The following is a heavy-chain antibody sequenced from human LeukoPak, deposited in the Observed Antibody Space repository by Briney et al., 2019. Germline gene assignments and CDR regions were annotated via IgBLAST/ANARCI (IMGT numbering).Heavy chain of an antibody. CDR1: GFTFSNYE. D-gene: IGHD3-16*02. CDR2: ISSSGTTT. CDR3: ARGSSRLRLGELSLANYLDY. V-gene: IGHV3-48*03. J-gene: IGHJ4*02. Sequence: GGSLRLSCAASGFTFSNYEMNWVRQAPGKGLEWVSYISSSGTTTYYTDSVKGRFTVSRNNAKSSLYLQMNSLRAEDTAVYYCARGSSRLRLGELSLANYLDYWGQGTLVTVSS.